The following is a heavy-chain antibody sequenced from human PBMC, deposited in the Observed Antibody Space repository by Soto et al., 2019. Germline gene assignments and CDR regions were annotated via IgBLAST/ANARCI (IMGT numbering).Heavy chain of an antibody. CDR2: INHSGVT. D-gene: IGHD6-19*01. CDR3: ARFSGSYYYAMDV. J-gene: IGHJ6*02. V-gene: IGHV4-34*01. CDR1: GGSFIGYY. Sequence: TSETLSLTCAVYGGSFIGYYWSWIRQPPGKGLEWIGEINHSGVTNYKPSLKRRVTISVDTSKNQFSLQLKSVTAADTALYYCARFSGSYYYAMDVWGQGSTVTVSS.